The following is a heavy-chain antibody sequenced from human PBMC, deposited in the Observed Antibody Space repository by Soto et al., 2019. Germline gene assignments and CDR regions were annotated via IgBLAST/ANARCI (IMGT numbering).Heavy chain of an antibody. CDR1: EFTFSNYG. J-gene: IGHJ6*02. D-gene: IGHD3-10*01. CDR3: ARDDEYSGNGMDV. Sequence: QVQLVESGGGVVQPGRSLRLSCAASEFTFSNYGMHWVRQAPGKGLEWVAVILNDGSNRYHADSVKDRFTISRDNSKNSLYLQMNSLRAEETAVYYCARDDEYSGNGMDVWGQGTKVTVS. V-gene: IGHV3-33*01. CDR2: ILNDGSNR.